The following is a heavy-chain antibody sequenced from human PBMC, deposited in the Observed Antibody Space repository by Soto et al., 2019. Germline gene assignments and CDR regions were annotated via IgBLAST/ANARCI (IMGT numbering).Heavy chain of an antibody. D-gene: IGHD3-16*01. V-gene: IGHV3-23*01. Sequence: GGSLRLSCAASGFTFSSHAMSWVRQAPGKGLEWVSTIRSSGDRYNADSVKGRFTTSRANSNNTLYLQMSSLRAEDTAMYFCAKRGDSWRTFSAVYFDSWGQGTLVTVSS. J-gene: IGHJ4*02. CDR3: AKRGDSWRTFSAVYFDS. CDR2: IRSSGDR. CDR1: GFTFSSHA.